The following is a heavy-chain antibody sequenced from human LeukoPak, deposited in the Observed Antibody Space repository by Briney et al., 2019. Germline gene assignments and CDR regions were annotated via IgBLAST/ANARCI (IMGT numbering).Heavy chain of an antibody. CDR1: GFTFSSYA. D-gene: IGHD3-3*01. V-gene: IGHV3-30*04. CDR2: ISYDGSNK. J-gene: IGHJ4*02. CDR3: ARGLLRFLEWLYPPFDY. Sequence: GGSLRLSCAASGFTFSSYAMRWVRQAPGKGLKWVAVISYDGSNKYYADSVKGRFTISRDNSKNTLYLQMNSLRAEDTAVYYCARGLLRFLEWLYPPFDYWGQGTLVTVSS.